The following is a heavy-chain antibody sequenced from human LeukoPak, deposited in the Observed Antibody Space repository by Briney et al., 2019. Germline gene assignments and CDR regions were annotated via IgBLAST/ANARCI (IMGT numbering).Heavy chain of an antibody. D-gene: IGHD6-13*01. CDR1: GDSVSSNSAA. Sequence: PSQTLSLTCAISGDSVSSNSAAWNWIRQSPSRGLEWLGRTYYRSKWYNDYAVSVKSRITINPDTSKNQFSLQLNSVTPEDTAVYYCAANLGGYSSSWYFGDTIPRYYFDYWGQGTLVTVSS. J-gene: IGHJ4*02. V-gene: IGHV6-1*01. CDR2: TYYRSKWYN. CDR3: AANLGGYSSSWYFGDTIPRYYFDY.